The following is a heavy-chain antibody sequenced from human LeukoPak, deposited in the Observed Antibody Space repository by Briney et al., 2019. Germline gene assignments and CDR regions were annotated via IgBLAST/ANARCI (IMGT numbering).Heavy chain of an antibody. CDR1: GGSISSYY. CDR2: IYYSGST. D-gene: IGHD3-22*01. V-gene: IGHV4-59*01. Sequence: SSETLSLTCTVSGGSISSYYWSWIRQPPGKGLEWIGYIYYSGSTNYNPSLKSRVTISVDTSKNQFSLKLSSVTAADTAVYYCARGHYYDKPLGYWGQGTLVTVSS. J-gene: IGHJ4*02. CDR3: ARGHYYDKPLGY.